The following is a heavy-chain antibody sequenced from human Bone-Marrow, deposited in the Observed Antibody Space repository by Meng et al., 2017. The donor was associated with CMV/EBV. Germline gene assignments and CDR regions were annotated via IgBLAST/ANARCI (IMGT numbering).Heavy chain of an antibody. V-gene: IGHV3-53*01. Sequence: GGSLRLSCVASGFTISSYAMSWVRQAPGKGLEWVSVIYSGGSTYYADSVKGRFTISRDNSKNTLYLQMNSLRAEDTAVYYCAGKTDQLLYYYYGMDVWGQGTTVTVSS. CDR2: IYSGGST. CDR1: GFTISSYA. D-gene: IGHD2-2*01. J-gene: IGHJ6*02. CDR3: AGKTDQLLYYYYGMDV.